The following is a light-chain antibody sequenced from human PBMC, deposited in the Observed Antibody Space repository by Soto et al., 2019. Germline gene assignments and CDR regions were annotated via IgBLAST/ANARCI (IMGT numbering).Light chain of an antibody. CDR1: SSDVGSYNR. CDR2: EVS. J-gene: IGLJ1*01. Sequence: QSALTQPPSVSGSPGQSVAISCTGNSSDVGSYNRVSWYQQPPGTAPKVMIYEVSNRPSGVPYRFSGSKSGNTASLTISWLQAEDEADYYCSSYTSSNTYVFGTGTKVTVL. V-gene: IGLV2-18*02. CDR3: SSYTSSNTYV.